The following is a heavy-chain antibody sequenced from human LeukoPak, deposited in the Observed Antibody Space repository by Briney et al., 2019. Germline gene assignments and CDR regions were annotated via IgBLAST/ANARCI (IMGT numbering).Heavy chain of an antibody. CDR1: GYTFTSYA. V-gene: IGHV1-3*01. Sequence: GASVKVSCKASGYTFTSYAMHWVRQAPGQRLEWMGWINAGNGNTKYSQKFQGRVTITRDTSASTAYMELSSLRSEDTAVYYCASRYDSSGYDYYGMDVWGQGTTVTVSS. D-gene: IGHD3-22*01. J-gene: IGHJ6*02. CDR3: ASRYDSSGYDYYGMDV. CDR2: INAGNGNT.